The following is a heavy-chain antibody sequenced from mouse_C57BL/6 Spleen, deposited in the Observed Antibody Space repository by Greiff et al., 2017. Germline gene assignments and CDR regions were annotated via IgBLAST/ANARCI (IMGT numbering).Heavy chain of an antibody. CDR3: ARAFGYGPFAY. J-gene: IGHJ3*01. V-gene: IGHV1-66*01. Sequence: QVQLKQSGPELVKPGASVKISCKASGYSFTSYYIHWVKQRPGQGLEWIGWIYPGSGNTKYNEKFKGKATLTADKSSSTAYMQLSSLTSEDSAVYFCARAFGYGPFAYWGQGTLVTVSA. D-gene: IGHD1-1*02. CDR1: GYSFTSYY. CDR2: IYPGSGNT.